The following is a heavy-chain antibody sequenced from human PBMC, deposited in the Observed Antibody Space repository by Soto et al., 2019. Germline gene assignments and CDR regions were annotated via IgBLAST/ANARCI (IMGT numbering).Heavy chain of an antibody. D-gene: IGHD1-1*01. CDR1: GCTFSSYA. CDR3: AKEFYVFIQAYFDY. J-gene: IGHJ4*02. CDR2: MSDSGGST. V-gene: IGHV3-23*01. Sequence: PGGSLRLSCAASGCTFSSYAMSWVGQAPGKGLEWVSSMSDSGGSTYYAYSVKCRFTISRDNSKNTLFLQMNSLRAEDTAVYYCAKEFYVFIQAYFDYWGQGTLVTAPQ.